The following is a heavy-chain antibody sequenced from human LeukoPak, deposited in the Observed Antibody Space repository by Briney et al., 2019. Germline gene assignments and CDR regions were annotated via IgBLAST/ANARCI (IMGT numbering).Heavy chain of an antibody. Sequence: ASVKVSCKASRYTFTSYGITSVRQAPGQGLEWMGWINTKNGNTNYAQKVQGRVTMTTDTSTSTANMELRSLRSDDTAVYYCARGTSNYGGVLDVWGQGTTVTVAS. CDR1: RYTFTSYG. CDR2: INTKNGNT. CDR3: ARGTSNYGGVLDV. V-gene: IGHV1-18*01. J-gene: IGHJ6*02. D-gene: IGHD4-23*01.